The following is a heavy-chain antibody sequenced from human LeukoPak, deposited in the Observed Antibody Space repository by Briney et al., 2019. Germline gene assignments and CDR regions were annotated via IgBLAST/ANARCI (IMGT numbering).Heavy chain of an antibody. CDR3: AREDYSNYAPYFDY. D-gene: IGHD4-11*01. Sequence: GGSLRLSCAASGFTFSSYAMSLVRQAPGKGLEWVSAISGSGGSTNYADSVKGRFTISRDNAKNTLYLQFNSLRAEDTAVYYCAREDYSNYAPYFDYWGQGTLVTVSS. CDR1: GFTFSSYA. CDR2: ISGSGGST. V-gene: IGHV3-23*01. J-gene: IGHJ4*02.